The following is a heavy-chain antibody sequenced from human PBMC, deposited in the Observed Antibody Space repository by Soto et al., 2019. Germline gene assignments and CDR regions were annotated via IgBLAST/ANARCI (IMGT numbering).Heavy chain of an antibody. CDR2: ISAYNGNT. D-gene: IGHD7-27*01. J-gene: IGHJ5*01. CDR1: GYTFTSYG. Sequence: ASVKVSCKASGYTFTSYGISWVRQAPGQGLEWMGWISAYNGNTNYAQKLQGRVTMTTDTSTSTAYMELSSLRSEDTAVYYCVRGPPNGGFGSWGQGTLVTVSS. V-gene: IGHV1-18*01. CDR3: VRGPPNGGFGS.